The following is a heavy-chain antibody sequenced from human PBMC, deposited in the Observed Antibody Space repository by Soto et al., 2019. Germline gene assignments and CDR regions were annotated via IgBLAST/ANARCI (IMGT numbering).Heavy chain of an antibody. Sequence: QVQLVQFGAEVKKPGSSAKVSCKASGGTFSSYAISWVRQAPGQGLEWMGGIIPIFATANYAQKFQGRVMITVDESTSTAYMELSSLRSEDTAVYYCARSVSFRYQLLKRGMDVWGQGTTVTVSS. CDR2: IIPIFATA. CDR3: ARSVSFRYQLLKRGMDV. D-gene: IGHD2-2*01. CDR1: GGTFSSYA. V-gene: IGHV1-69*01. J-gene: IGHJ6*02.